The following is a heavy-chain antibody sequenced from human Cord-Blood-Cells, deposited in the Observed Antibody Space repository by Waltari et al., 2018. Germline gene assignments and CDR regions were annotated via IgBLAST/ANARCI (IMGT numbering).Heavy chain of an antibody. CDR2: INHSGST. V-gene: IGHV4-34*01. Sequence: QVQLQQWGAGLLKPSETLSLTCAVYGGSFSGYYWSWIRQPPGKGLEGIGEINHSGSTNYNPSLKSRVTISVDTSKNQFSLKLSSVAAADTAVYYCARDDYGDYPKYFQHWGQGTLVTVSS. J-gene: IGHJ1*01. CDR3: ARDDYGDYPKYFQH. D-gene: IGHD4-17*01. CDR1: GGSFSGYY.